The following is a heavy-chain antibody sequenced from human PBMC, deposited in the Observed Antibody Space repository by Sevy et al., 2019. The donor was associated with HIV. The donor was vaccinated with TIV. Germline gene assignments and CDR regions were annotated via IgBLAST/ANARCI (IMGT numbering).Heavy chain of an antibody. CDR2: IIPIFGTA. J-gene: IGHJ3*01. Sequence: ASVKVSCKASGGTFSSYAINWVRQAPGQALEWMGGIIPIFGTANYAQKFQGRVTTTADESTSTAYMELSSLRSEDTAVYYCARSFDSEGAFDVWGQGTMVTVSS. CDR3: ARSFDSEGAFDV. CDR1: GGTFSSYA. V-gene: IGHV1-69*13.